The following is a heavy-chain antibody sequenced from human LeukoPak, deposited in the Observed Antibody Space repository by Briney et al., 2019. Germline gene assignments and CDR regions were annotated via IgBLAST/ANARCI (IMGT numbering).Heavy chain of an antibody. CDR3: AKYDAYAFDI. D-gene: IGHD1-1*01. V-gene: IGHV3-9*01. CDR2: ISWNSGSI. CDR1: GSTFDDYA. Sequence: PGGSLRLSCAASGSTFDDYAMHWVRQAPGKGLEWVSGISWNSGSIGYADSVKGRFTISRDNAKNSLYLQMNSLRAEDTALYYCAKYDAYAFDIWGQGTMVTVSS. J-gene: IGHJ3*02.